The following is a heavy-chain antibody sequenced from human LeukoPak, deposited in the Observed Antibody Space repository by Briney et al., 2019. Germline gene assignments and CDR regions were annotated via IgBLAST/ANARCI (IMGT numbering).Heavy chain of an antibody. Sequence: GGSLRLSCAASGFTFSSYAMHWVRQAPGKGLEWVAVISYDGSNKYYADSVKGRFTISRDNSKNTLYLQMNSLRAEDTAVYYCARVEVVIIRKDAFDIWGQGTMVTVSS. CDR2: ISYDGSNK. J-gene: IGHJ3*02. V-gene: IGHV3-30-3*01. CDR3: ARVEVVIIRKDAFDI. CDR1: GFTFSSYA. D-gene: IGHD3-3*01.